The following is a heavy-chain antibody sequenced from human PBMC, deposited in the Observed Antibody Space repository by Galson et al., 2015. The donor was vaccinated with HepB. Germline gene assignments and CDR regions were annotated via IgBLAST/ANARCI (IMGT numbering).Heavy chain of an antibody. CDR2: IFYSGST. Sequence: SETLSLTCNVSGGSLSSYYWTWIRQSPGKGLEWIGSIFYSGSTNYNPSLGSRVHILRDTPKNRFSLILTSVTAADTAVYYCARHGCGSDCFTFDYWGRGALVTVSS. D-gene: IGHD2-21*02. CDR1: GGSLSSYY. J-gene: IGHJ4*02. V-gene: IGHV4-59*08. CDR3: ARHGCGSDCFTFDY.